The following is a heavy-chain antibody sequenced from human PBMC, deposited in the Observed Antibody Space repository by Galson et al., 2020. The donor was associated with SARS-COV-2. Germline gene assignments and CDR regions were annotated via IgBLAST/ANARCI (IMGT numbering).Heavy chain of an antibody. CDR3: ARDRGRLELWKTGGGFDY. J-gene: IGHJ4*02. CDR1: GGSISNGGYY. CDR2: IYDSGST. V-gene: IGHV4-31*03. Sequence: ASETLSLTCTVSGGSISNGGYYWNWIRQHPGKGLEWIGDIYDSGSTHYNPSLKSRVTISVDTSKNQFSLNLSSVTAADTAVYYCARDRGRLELWKTGGGFDYWGQGTLVTGSS. D-gene: IGHD5-18*01.